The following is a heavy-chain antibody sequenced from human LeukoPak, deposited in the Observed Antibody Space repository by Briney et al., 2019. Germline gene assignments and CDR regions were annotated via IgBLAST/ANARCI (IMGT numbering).Heavy chain of an antibody. CDR1: GGSISSYY. Sequence: SETLSLTCTVSGGSISSYYWSWIRQPPGKGLEWIGYIYTSGSTNYNPSLKSRVTISVDTSKNQFSLKLSSVTAADTAVYYCARIYCSGGSCYARPDAFDIWGQGTMVTVSS. V-gene: IGHV4-4*09. CDR3: ARIYCSGGSCYARPDAFDI. CDR2: IYTSGST. D-gene: IGHD2-15*01. J-gene: IGHJ3*02.